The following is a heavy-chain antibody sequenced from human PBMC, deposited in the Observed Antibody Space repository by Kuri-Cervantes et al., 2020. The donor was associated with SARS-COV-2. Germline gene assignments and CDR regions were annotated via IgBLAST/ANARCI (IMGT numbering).Heavy chain of an antibody. V-gene: IGHV1-18*04. D-gene: IGHD2-15*01. CDR2: ISAYNGNT. CDR3: ARNPVVVVAATPNNWFDP. CDR1: GYTFTGYD. J-gene: IGHJ5*02. Sequence: ASVKVSCKASGYTFTGYDISWVRQAPGQGLEWMGWISAYNGNTNYAQKLQGRVTMTTDTSTSTAYMELRSLRSDDTAVYYCARNPVVVVAATPNNWFDPWGQGTLVTVSS.